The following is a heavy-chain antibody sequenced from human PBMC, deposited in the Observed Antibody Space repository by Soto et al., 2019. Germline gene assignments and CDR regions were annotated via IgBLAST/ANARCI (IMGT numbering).Heavy chain of an antibody. D-gene: IGHD3-10*01. CDR1: GLTFGTTD. CDR3: VKNSGWFNT. J-gene: IGHJ5*02. Sequence: GGSLRRSCAASGLTFGTTDMSWVRQAPGEGLEWVSTIDGSGGITYYADSVKGRFTISRDNSRNTVYLQRNSLRGDDTALYDCVKNSGWFNTWGQGAVVTVSS. CDR2: IDGSGGIT. V-gene: IGHV3-23*01.